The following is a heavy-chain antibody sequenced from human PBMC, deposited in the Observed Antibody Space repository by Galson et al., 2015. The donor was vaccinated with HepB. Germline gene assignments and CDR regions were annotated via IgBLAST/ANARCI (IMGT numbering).Heavy chain of an antibody. CDR3: ARVEWELGGVYYMDV. V-gene: IGHV3-48*04. CDR2: ISSSSSSK. Sequence: SLRLSCAASGFTFSSYSMNWVRQAPGKGLEWVSYISSSSSSKYFADSVKGRFSISRDNAKNSLYLQVSSLRAGDTAVYYCARVEWELGGVYYMDVWGKGTTVTVSS. D-gene: IGHD1-26*01. CDR1: GFTFSSYS. J-gene: IGHJ6*03.